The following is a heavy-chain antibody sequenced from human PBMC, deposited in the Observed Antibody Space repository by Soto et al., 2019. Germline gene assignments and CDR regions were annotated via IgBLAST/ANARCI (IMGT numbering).Heavy chain of an antibody. V-gene: IGHV1-18*01. J-gene: IGHJ4*02. CDR3: ARDRYYYDSPTQPTDY. Sequence: QVQLVQSGAEVKRPGASVKVSCKASGYSFTSTGISWVRQAPGQGPEWMGWTSTFNGEAKYAQKLQGRVTMTTDTSTTTAYMELRSLTSDDTAVYYCARDRYYYDSPTQPTDYWGQGTLVTVSS. D-gene: IGHD3-22*01. CDR1: GYSFTSTG. CDR2: TSTFNGEA.